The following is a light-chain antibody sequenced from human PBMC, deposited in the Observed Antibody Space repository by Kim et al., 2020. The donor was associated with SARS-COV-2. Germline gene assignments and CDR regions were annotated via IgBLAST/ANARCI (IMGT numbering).Light chain of an antibody. V-gene: IGKV3-11*01. J-gene: IGKJ5*01. Sequence: EIVLTQSPATLSLSPGERATLSCRASQSVSSYLAWYQQKPGQAPRLLIYDASNGATGIPARFSGSGSGTDFTLTISSLEPEDFAVYYCQQRSNVITFGQGTRLEIK. CDR2: DAS. CDR3: QQRSNVIT. CDR1: QSVSSY.